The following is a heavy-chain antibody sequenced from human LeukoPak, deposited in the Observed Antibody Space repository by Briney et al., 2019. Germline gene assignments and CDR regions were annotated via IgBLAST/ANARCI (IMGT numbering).Heavy chain of an antibody. D-gene: IGHD2-2*01. CDR2: IIPIFGTA. Sequence: SVKVSCKASGGTFSSYAISWVRQAPGQGLEWMGGIIPIFGTANYAQKFQGRVTITADESMSTAYMELSGLRSEDTAVYYCARPAATYSAAFDYWGQGTLVTVSS. J-gene: IGHJ4*02. CDR1: GGTFSSYA. V-gene: IGHV1-69*01. CDR3: ARPAATYSAAFDY.